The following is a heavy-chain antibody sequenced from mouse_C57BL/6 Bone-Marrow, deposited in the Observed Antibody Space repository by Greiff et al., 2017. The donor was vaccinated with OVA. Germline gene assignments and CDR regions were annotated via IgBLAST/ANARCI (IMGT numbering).Heavy chain of an antibody. CDR3: ARGDYDAAWFAY. D-gene: IGHD2-4*01. CDR1: GFTFTDYY. V-gene: IGHV7-3*01. J-gene: IGHJ3*01. Sequence: EVHLVESGGGLVQPGGSLSLSCAASGFTFTDYYMSWVRQPPGKALEWLGFIRNKANGYTTEYSASVKGRFTISRDNSQRILYLQMNALRADDSATDYCARGDYDAAWFAYWGQGTLVTVSA. CDR2: IRNKANGYTT.